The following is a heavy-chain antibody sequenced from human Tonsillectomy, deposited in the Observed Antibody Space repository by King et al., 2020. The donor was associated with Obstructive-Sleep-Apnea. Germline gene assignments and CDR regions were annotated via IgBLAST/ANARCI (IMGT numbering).Heavy chain of an antibody. D-gene: IGHD3-9*01. CDR2: ILYDGSNK. CDR1: GFTFSSYG. V-gene: IGHV3-30*18. CDR3: AKDREYYDILTGYYLFDY. Sequence: VQLVESGGGVVQPGRSLRLSCAASGFTFSSYGMHWVRQAPGKGLEWVAVILYDGSNKYYADSVKGRFTISRDNSKNTLYLQMNSLRAEDTAVYYCAKDREYYDILTGYYLFDYWGQGTLVTVSS. J-gene: IGHJ4*02.